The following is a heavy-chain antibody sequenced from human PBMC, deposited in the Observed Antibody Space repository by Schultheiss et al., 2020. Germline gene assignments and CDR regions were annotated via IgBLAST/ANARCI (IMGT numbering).Heavy chain of an antibody. D-gene: IGHD2-8*01. CDR1: GFTFSSYG. V-gene: IGHV3-30*03. Sequence: GGSLRLSCAASGFTFSSYGMHWVRQAPGKGLEWVAVISYDGSNKYYADSVKGRFTISRDNSKNTLYLQMNSLRAEDTAVYYCARELGYCTNGVCYSGYYYYYGMDVLGQGATVTVSS. J-gene: IGHJ6*02. CDR3: ARELGYCTNGVCYSGYYYYYGMDV. CDR2: ISYDGSNK.